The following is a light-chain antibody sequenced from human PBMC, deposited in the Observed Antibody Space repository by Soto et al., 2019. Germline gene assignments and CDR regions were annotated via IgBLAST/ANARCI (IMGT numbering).Light chain of an antibody. CDR3: QQYGGSPLVT. CDR1: QSISSGY. Sequence: DTVLTQSPGTLSLSPGERATLSCRASQSISSGYLAWYQQRPGQAPRLLISGASNRATGIPDRFSGSWSGTDFTLTISRLEPEDFAVYYCQQYGGSPLVTFGGGTKVEIK. CDR2: GAS. J-gene: IGKJ4*01. V-gene: IGKV3-20*01.